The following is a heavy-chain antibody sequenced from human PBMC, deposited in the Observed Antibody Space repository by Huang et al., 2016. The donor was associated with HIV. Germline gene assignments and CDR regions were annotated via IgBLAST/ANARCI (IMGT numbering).Heavy chain of an antibody. D-gene: IGHD3-10*01. J-gene: IGHJ4*02. V-gene: IGHV3-21*01. CDR2: SSISSSYI. Sequence: EVQLVESGGGLVKPGGSLRVACAASGFIFSSYSMKGVRPAPGKGLEWIEASSISSSYIYYAGSVKGLFTISSDNAKNSLYLQMNSLRAEDTAVYYCARDGSGSYYNDGPYWGQGTLVTVSS. CDR3: ARDGSGSYYNDGPY. CDR1: GFIFSSYS.